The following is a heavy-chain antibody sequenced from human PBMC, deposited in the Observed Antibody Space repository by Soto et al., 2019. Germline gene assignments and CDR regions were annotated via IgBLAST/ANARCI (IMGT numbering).Heavy chain of an antibody. D-gene: IGHD1-26*01. CDR1: GFSFSNFA. CDR3: ARSEGADGVVWFDT. CDR2: IRGSGAES. Sequence: EVQLLQSGGDLVQPGGSLRVSCVASGFSFSNFAMSWVRQAPGKGLEWVSGIRGSGAESHYADSVRGRFTISRDNSKNTVYLEMHSLKAGDTAVYYCARSEGADGVVWFDTWGQGTLVTVSS. J-gene: IGHJ5*02. V-gene: IGHV3-23*01.